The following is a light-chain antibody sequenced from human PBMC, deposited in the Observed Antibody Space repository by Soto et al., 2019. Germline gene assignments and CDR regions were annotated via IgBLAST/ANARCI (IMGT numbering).Light chain of an antibody. CDR3: QQRSNWPSLT. Sequence: EIVMTPSPATLSVSPGERATLSCRASQSVSSTLAWYQQKPGQAPRLLIYGASTRATGIPARFSGSGSGTEFTLTISSPQSEDFAVYFCQQRSNWPSLTFGQGTRLEIK. CDR2: GAS. CDR1: QSVSST. J-gene: IGKJ5*01. V-gene: IGKV3-15*01.